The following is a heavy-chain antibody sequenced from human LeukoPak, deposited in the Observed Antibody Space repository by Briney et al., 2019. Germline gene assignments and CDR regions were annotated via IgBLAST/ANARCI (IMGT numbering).Heavy chain of an antibody. CDR1: GGSISSSSYY. J-gene: IGHJ5*02. Sequence: IPSETLSLTCTVSGGSISSSSYYWGWIRQPPGKGLEWIGSIYYSGSTYYNPSLKSRVTISVDTSKNQFSLKLSSVTAADTAVYYCARQYHSNTYCYDSSGYSRDLNWFDPWGQGTLVTVSS. CDR2: IYYSGST. CDR3: ARQYHSNTYCYDSSGYSRDLNWFDP. D-gene: IGHD3-22*01. V-gene: IGHV4-39*01.